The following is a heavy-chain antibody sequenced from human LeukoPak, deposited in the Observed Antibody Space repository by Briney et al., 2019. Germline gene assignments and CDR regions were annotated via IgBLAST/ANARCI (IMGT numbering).Heavy chain of an antibody. V-gene: IGHV4-59*01. CDR3: ARGGATAYYYDSSGYYANFDY. Sequence: ASETLSLTCTVSGGSISSYYWSWIRQPPGKGLEWIGYIYYSGSTNYNPSLKSRVTISVDTSKNQFSLKLSSVTAADTAVYYCARGGATAYYYDSSGYYANFDYWGQGTLVTVSS. D-gene: IGHD3-22*01. J-gene: IGHJ4*02. CDR1: GGSISSYY. CDR2: IYYSGST.